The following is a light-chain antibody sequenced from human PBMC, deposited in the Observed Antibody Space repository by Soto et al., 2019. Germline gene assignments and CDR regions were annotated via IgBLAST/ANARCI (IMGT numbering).Light chain of an antibody. CDR1: TSDVGGYNY. CDR3: SSYTSSAPLVV. CDR2: QVS. Sequence: QSALTQPPSVSGSLGQSITISCTGTTSDVGGYNYVSWYQQHPGKAPKLMIYQVSNRPSGVSNRFSGSKSGSTASLTISGLQAEDEADYYCSSYTSSAPLVVFGGGTQLTVL. V-gene: IGLV2-14*01. J-gene: IGLJ2*01.